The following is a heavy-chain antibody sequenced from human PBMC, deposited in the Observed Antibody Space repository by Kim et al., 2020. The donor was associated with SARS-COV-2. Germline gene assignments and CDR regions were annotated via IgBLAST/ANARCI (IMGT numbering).Heavy chain of an antibody. J-gene: IGHJ3*02. Sequence: YADSVQGRFTISRINPKNTLYLNMNSLRAEDTAVYYCEKEGGWVLGNAFDIWGRGTMVTVSS. CDR3: EKEGGWVLGNAFDI. V-gene: IGHV3-30*02. D-gene: IGHD6-19*01.